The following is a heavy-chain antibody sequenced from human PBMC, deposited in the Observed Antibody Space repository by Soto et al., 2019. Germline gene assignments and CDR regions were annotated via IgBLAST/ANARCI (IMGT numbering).Heavy chain of an antibody. CDR3: ARRSPSWAFDI. D-gene: IGHD2-15*01. Sequence: GGSLSLSCAVSGFTFSNYAMSWVRQAPGKGLEWVSAVSGSGSSTYYADSVKGRFTISRDNSKNTLYLQMNSLRAEDTAVYYCARRSPSWAFDIWGQGTMVTVSS. V-gene: IGHV3-23*01. CDR1: GFTFSNYA. J-gene: IGHJ3*02. CDR2: VSGSGSST.